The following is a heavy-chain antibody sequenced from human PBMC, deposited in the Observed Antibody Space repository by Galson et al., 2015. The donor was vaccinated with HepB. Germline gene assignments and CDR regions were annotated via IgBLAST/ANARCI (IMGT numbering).Heavy chain of an antibody. V-gene: IGHV3-11*06. Sequence: SLRLSCAASGFTFSDYYMSWIRQAPGKGLEWVSYISSSSNYTNYADSVKGRFTISRDNAKNSLYLQMNSLRAEDTAVYYCARASTVTTIYYYGMDVWGQGTTVTVSS. J-gene: IGHJ6*02. CDR3: ARASTVTTIYYYGMDV. CDR1: GFTFSDYY. D-gene: IGHD4-11*01. CDR2: ISSSSNYT.